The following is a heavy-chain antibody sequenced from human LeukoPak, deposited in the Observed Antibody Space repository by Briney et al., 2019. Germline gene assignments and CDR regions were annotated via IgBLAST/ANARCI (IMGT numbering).Heavy chain of an antibody. V-gene: IGHV3-74*01. CDR1: GFTFSNSW. D-gene: IGHD2-8*01. CDR2: IKDDGTTT. Sequence: PGGSLRLSCAASGFTFSNSWTHWVLQAPGKGLMWVSGIKDDGTTTFYADSVKGRFSISIDSAKNTLYLQMNSLTVDDSGVYYCGGVFDFWGQGALVTVSS. J-gene: IGHJ4*02. CDR3: GGVFDF.